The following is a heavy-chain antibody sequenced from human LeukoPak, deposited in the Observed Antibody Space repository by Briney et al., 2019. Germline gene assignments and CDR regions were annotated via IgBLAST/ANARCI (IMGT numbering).Heavy chain of an antibody. V-gene: IGHV4-39*07. Sequence: SETLSLTFTVSGGSISSSSYYWGWIRQPPGKGLEWIGSIYYSGSTYYNPSLKSRVTISVDTSKNQFSLKLSSVTAADTAVYYCARDRSGWHGALYYYYGMDVWGQGTTVTVSS. J-gene: IGHJ6*02. CDR3: ARDRSGWHGALYYYYGMDV. CDR1: GGSISSSSYY. CDR2: IYYSGST. D-gene: IGHD6-19*01.